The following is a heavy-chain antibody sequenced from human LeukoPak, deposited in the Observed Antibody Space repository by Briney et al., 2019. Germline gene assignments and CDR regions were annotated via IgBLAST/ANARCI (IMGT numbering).Heavy chain of an antibody. J-gene: IGHJ5*02. CDR1: EFTFSSYW. CDR2: INLDGSDT. CDR3: ARGGGSCWGCFDP. Sequence: GGSLRLSCAASEFTFSSYWMSWVRQAPGKGLEWVSNINLDGSDTYYADSVKGRFTISRDNAKNSLYLQMNSLRAEDTAVYYCARGGGSCWGCFDPWGQGTLVTVSS. V-gene: IGHV3-7*01. D-gene: IGHD2-15*01.